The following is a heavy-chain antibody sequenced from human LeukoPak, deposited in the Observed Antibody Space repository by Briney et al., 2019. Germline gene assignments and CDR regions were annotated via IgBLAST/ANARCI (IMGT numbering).Heavy chain of an antibody. V-gene: IGHV1-8*01. Sequence: GASVTVSCKASGYTFISFDIDWVRQATGQGLEWMGWMSPKSGNTDYAQKFQDRVTMTRNTSINTAYLELSSLRSDDTAVYFCARGVGGLGNMDVWGEGTTVIVSS. CDR1: GYTFISFD. CDR3: ARGVGGLGNMDV. D-gene: IGHD3-16*01. J-gene: IGHJ6*03. CDR2: MSPKSGNT.